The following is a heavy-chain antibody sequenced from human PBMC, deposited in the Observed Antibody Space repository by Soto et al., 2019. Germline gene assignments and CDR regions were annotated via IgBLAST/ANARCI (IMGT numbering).Heavy chain of an antibody. Sequence: TGRSLRLSSSASGFTFSSYAVSWVRQAPGKGLEWVSAISGSGGSTYYADSVKGRFTISRDNSKNTLYLQMNSLRAEDTAVSYSANGHIAVAVNYWGEGILVTVSS. D-gene: IGHD6-19*01. CDR3: ANGHIAVAVNY. CDR1: GFTFSSYA. CDR2: ISGSGGST. J-gene: IGHJ4*02. V-gene: IGHV3-23*01.